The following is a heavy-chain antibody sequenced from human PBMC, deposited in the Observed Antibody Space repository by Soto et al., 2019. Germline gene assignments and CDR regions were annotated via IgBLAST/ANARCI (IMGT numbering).Heavy chain of an antibody. CDR3: ARDLRSVAVSGWYGIGV. CDR2: IIPIFGTA. V-gene: IGHV1-69*01. Sequence: QVQLVQSGAEVKKPGSSVKVSCKASGGTFSSYAISWVRQAPGQGLEWMGGIIPIFGTANYAQKFQGRVTNTEDYSTRTAHTELSSLRSEDTAVDYCARDLRSVAVSGWYGIGVWGQGPTVTVSS. J-gene: IGHJ6*02. D-gene: IGHD3-10*01. CDR1: GGTFSSYA.